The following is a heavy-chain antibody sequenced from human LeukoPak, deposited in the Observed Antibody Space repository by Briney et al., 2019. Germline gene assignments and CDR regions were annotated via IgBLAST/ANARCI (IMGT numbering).Heavy chain of an antibody. V-gene: IGHV3-11*05. CDR2: IGSSSTYT. J-gene: IGHJ4*02. CDR3: ARVGRAYSSSWYVDY. CDR1: GFTFSDYY. D-gene: IGHD6-13*01. Sequence: KPGGCLRLACAASGFTFSDYYMSWIRQAPGKGLEWDSYIGSSSTYTNYADSVKGRFTISKDNAKNSLYLQMSSQRAEDTAVYYCARVGRAYSSSWYVDYWGQGTLVTVSS.